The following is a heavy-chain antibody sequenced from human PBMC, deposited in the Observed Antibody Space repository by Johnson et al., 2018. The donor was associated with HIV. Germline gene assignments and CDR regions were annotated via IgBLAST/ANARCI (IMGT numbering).Heavy chain of an antibody. CDR2: IGSGGNNL. CDR1: GFTFSDYY. V-gene: IGHV3-11*04. D-gene: IGHD1-26*01. Sequence: QMQLVESGGGLVKPGGSLRLSCAASGFTFSDYYMSWIRQAPGKGLEWVSYIGSGGNNLYYADSVKGRFTVSSDNSKNTLYLQMNSLRAEDTAVYYCARDRGGGSYHDAFDIWGQGTMVTVSS. CDR3: ARDRGGGSYHDAFDI. J-gene: IGHJ3*02.